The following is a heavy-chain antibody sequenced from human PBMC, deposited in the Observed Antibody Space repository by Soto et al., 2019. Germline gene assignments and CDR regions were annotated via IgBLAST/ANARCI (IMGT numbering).Heavy chain of an antibody. CDR2: IHYSGST. J-gene: IGHJ3*02. CDR3: ARGSQLAPKRNAFDT. V-gene: IGHV4-59*01. Sequence: SETLSLTCTVSGGSFNIYFWSWVRQLPGKGLEWIGYIHYSGSTNYNPSLKSRIAMSLDTSKSQFSLKLSSVTAADTAGYYCARGSQLAPKRNAFDTWGQGTMVTVSS. CDR1: GGSFNIYF. D-gene: IGHD1-1*01.